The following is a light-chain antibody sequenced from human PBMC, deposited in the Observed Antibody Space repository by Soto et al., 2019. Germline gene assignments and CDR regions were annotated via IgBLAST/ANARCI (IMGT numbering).Light chain of an antibody. V-gene: IGKV3-20*01. CDR1: QSVYNNY. CDR3: QQCGSSPWT. CDR2: GAS. J-gene: IGKJ1*01. Sequence: EIVLTQSPGTLSLSPGEGATLSCRASQSVYNNYIAWYQQKPGQAPRLLIYGASTRATGIPDRFSGSGSGTDFTLTITRLEPEDFAVYYCQQCGSSPWTFGQGTKVEIK.